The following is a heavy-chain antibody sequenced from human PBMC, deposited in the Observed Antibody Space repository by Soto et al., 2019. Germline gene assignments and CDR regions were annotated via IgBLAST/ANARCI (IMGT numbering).Heavy chain of an antibody. V-gene: IGHV3-15*01. CDR3: TTVGFYWSTSTCGDYNYYYGMDV. D-gene: IGHD2-2*01. Sequence: GGSLRPSCAASGFTFSNAWMSWVRQAPGKGLEWVGHIKSKTDGGTTDYAAPVKGRFTISRDDSKNTLYLEMNSLKTEDTAVYYCTTVGFYWSTSTCGDYNYYYGMDVWGQGTTVTVSS. CDR2: IKSKTDGGTT. CDR1: GFTFSNAW. J-gene: IGHJ6*02.